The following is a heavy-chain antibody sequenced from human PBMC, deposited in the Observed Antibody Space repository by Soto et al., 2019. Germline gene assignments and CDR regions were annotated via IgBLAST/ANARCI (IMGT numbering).Heavy chain of an antibody. J-gene: IGHJ4*02. V-gene: IGHV2-70*11. CDR1: GFSLSTSGMC. CDR3: ARMGQYYDILTGYWSGYYFDY. D-gene: IGHD3-9*01. CDR2: IDWDDDK. Sequence: SGPTLVKPTQTLTLTCTFSGFSLSTSGMCVSWIRQPPGKALEWLARIDWDDDKYYSTSLKTRLTISKDTSKNQVVLTMTNMDPVDTATYYCARMGQYYDILTGYWSGYYFDYWGQGTQVTVSS.